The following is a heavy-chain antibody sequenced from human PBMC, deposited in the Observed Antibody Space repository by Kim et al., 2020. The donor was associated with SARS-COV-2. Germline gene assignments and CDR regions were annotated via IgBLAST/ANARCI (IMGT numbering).Heavy chain of an antibody. CDR2: INHSGST. V-gene: IGHV4-34*01. CDR3: ALKGYYYDSSGYY. Sequence: SETLSLTCAVYGGSFSGYYWSWIRQPPGKGLEWIGEINHSGSTNYNPSLKSRVTISVDTSKNQFSLKLSSVTAADTAVYYCALKGYYYDSSGYYWGQGTL. D-gene: IGHD3-22*01. CDR1: GGSFSGYY. J-gene: IGHJ4*02.